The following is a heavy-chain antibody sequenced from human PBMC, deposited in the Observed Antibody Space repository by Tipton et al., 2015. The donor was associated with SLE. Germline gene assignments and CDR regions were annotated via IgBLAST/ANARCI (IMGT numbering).Heavy chain of an antibody. J-gene: IGHJ4*02. D-gene: IGHD6-19*01. CDR3: AKGSGWYCDY. CDR1: GFTFSTYA. Sequence: SLRRSCAASGFTFSTYAMHWVRQAPGKGLEWVSVIRYDGTNEYYADSVRGRFIISRDNSKNTLYLQMNGLRAEDTAVYYCAKGSGWYCDYWGQGTLVTVSS. CDR2: IRYDGTNE. V-gene: IGHV3-30*02.